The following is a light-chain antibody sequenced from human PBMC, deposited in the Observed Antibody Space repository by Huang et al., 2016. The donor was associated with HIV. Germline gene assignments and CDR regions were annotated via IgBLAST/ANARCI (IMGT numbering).Light chain of an antibody. J-gene: IGKJ1*01. Sequence: DIIMTQSPDSLSVSLGERATLNFRSSQSVYSSSTSKDYMAWFQQKPGQPPRLLLFWASTREAGVPDRFSGSGSGTHFNLTIANLEAEDAAIYYCQQYYSSPQTFGQGTRVEVK. CDR1: QSVYSSSTSKDY. V-gene: IGKV4-1*01. CDR2: WAS. CDR3: QQYYSSPQT.